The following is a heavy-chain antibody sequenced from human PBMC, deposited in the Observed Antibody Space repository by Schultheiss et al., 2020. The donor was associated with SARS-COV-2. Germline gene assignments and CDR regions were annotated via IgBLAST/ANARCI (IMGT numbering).Heavy chain of an antibody. CDR1: GFSLSTRGMC. V-gene: IGHV2-70*16. CDR2: IDWDDDK. Sequence: TLSLTCTFSGFSLSTRGMCVSWIRQPPGKALEWLARIDWDDDKFYSTSLQTRLTISKGTSKNQVVLTMTNMHPVDTATYYCARPNSCGSGWYFFDYWGQGALVTVSS. D-gene: IGHD6-19*01. J-gene: IGHJ4*02. CDR3: ARPNSCGSGWYFFDY.